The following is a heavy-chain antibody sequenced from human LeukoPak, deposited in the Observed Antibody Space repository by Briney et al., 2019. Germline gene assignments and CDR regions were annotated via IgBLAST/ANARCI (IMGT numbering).Heavy chain of an antibody. CDR1: GFTFTTYW. Sequence: GGSLRLSCAASGFTFTTYWMTWVRQAPGKGLEWVANINGDGSRKNYLDSVKGRFTISRDNAKNSLYLQMNSLRAEDTAVYYCARGRDGYNLVDAFDIWGQEIMVTVSS. CDR3: ARGRDGYNLVDAFDI. J-gene: IGHJ3*02. CDR2: INGDGSRK. V-gene: IGHV3-7*01. D-gene: IGHD5-24*01.